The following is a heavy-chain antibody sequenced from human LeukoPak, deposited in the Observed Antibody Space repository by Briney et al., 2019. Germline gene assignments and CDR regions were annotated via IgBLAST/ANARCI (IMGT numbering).Heavy chain of an antibody. J-gene: IGHJ3*02. CDR2: INHSGST. CDR1: GGSFSGYY. Sequence: PSETLSLTCAVYGGSFSGYYWSWIRQPPGKGLEWIGEINHSGSTNYNPSLKSRVTISVDTSKNQFSLKLSSVTAADTAVYYCARWEDIVVVPAADTGGTAAFAIWGQGTMVTVSS. D-gene: IGHD2-2*01. V-gene: IGHV4-34*01. CDR3: ARWEDIVVVPAADTGGTAAFAI.